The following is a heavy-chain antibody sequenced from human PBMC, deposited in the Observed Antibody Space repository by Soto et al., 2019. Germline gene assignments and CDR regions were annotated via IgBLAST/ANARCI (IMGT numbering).Heavy chain of an antibody. J-gene: IGHJ4*02. Sequence: GGSLTLSCAASGFTFSSDWKSWVRQAPGKGLEWVANIKQDGSEKYYVDSVKGRFTISRDNAKNSLYLQMNSLRAEDTAVYYCAREQPPSYYDISPLDYWGQGTLVTVAS. D-gene: IGHD3-9*01. V-gene: IGHV3-7*01. CDR1: GFTFSSDW. CDR2: IKQDGSEK. CDR3: AREQPPSYYDISPLDY.